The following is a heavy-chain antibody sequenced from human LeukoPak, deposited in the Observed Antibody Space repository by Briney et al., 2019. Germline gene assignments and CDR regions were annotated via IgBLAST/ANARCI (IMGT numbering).Heavy chain of an antibody. CDR1: GFTFRNYY. J-gene: IGHJ4*02. CDR3: AGATEPPSDY. D-gene: IGHD1-14*01. V-gene: IGHV3-11*04. CDR2: ISSSGSTI. Sequence: PGGSLRLSCEASGFTFRNYYISWFRQAPGKGLEWVSYISSSGSTIYYADSVKGRFTISRDNAKNSLYLQMNSLRAEDTAVYYCAGATEPPSDYWGQGTLVTVSS.